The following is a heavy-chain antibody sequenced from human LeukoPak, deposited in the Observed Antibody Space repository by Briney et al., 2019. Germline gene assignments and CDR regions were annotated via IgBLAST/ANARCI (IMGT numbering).Heavy chain of an antibody. CDR3: ARVHSYGYSPRFDY. Sequence: SETLSLTCAVYGGSFSGYYWSWIRQPPGKGLEWIGEINHSGSTNYNPSLKSRVTISVDTSKNQLSLKLSSVTAADTAVYYCARVHSYGYSPRFDYWGQGTLVTVSS. CDR2: INHSGST. J-gene: IGHJ4*02. CDR1: GGSFSGYY. V-gene: IGHV4-34*01. D-gene: IGHD5-18*01.